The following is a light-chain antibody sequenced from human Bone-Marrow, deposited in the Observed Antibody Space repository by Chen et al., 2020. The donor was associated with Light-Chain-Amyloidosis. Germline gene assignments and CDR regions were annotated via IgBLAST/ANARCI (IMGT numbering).Light chain of an antibody. Sequence: SYVLTQPSSVSVAPGQTATIACGGNNIGFTSVHWYQQTPGQTPLLVVYDDSDRPSGIPERMSGANSGNTATLTISRVEAGDEADYNCQVCDRSSDRPVYGGGAKLTVL. CDR1: NIGFTS. CDR3: QVCDRSSDRPV. CDR2: DDS. J-gene: IGLJ3*02. V-gene: IGLV3-21*02.